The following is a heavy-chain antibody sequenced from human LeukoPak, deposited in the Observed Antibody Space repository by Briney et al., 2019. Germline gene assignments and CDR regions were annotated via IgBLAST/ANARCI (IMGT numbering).Heavy chain of an antibody. D-gene: IGHD1-1*01. CDR3: ARDKIEGPTKLDY. J-gene: IGHJ4*02. V-gene: IGHV3-7*01. Sequence: GGSLRLSCAACGFTFSSYWMSWVRQAPGKGLEWVANIKQDESEKYYVDSVKGRFTISRDNAKNSLYLQMNSLRAEDTAVYYCARDKIEGPTKLDYWGQGILVTVSS. CDR2: IKQDESEK. CDR1: GFTFSSYW.